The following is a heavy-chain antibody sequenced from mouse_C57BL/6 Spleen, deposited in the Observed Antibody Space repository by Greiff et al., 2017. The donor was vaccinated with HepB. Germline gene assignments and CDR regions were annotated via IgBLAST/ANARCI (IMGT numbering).Heavy chain of an antibody. Sequence: VQLKESGPELVKPGASVKISCKASGYSFTDYNMNWVKQSNGKSLEWIGVINPNYGTTSYNQKFKGKATLTVDQSSSTAYMQLNSLTSEDSAVYYCAVYYYGSKYYYAMDYWGQGTSVTVSS. CDR2: INPNYGTT. V-gene: IGHV1-39*01. D-gene: IGHD1-1*01. J-gene: IGHJ4*01. CDR3: AVYYYGSKYYYAMDY. CDR1: GYSFTDYN.